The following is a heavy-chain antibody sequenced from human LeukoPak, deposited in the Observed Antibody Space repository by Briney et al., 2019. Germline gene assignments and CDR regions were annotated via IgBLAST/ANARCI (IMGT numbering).Heavy chain of an antibody. D-gene: IGHD3-22*01. CDR1: GFTFSSYW. CDR3: ARDTYETSGYYYGPFDY. CDR2: INTDGGST. J-gene: IGHJ4*02. V-gene: IGHV3-74*01. Sequence: GGSLRLSCAAYGFTFSSYWMHWVRQAPGKGLMWVSHINTDGGSTSYADSVKGRFTISRDNAKNTLNLQMNSLRAEDTAVYHCARDTYETSGYYYGPFDYWGQGTLVTVSS.